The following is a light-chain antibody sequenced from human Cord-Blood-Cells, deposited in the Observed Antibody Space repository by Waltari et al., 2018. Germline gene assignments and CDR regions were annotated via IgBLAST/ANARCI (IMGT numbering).Light chain of an antibody. CDR2: DNS. V-gene: IGLV1-40*01. Sequence: QSVLTQPPSVSGAPGQRVTISCTGSSSNIGAGYDVHWYQQLPGTAPKLLIYDNSSRPSGVPDRFSGSKSGTSASLAITGLQAEDEADYYCQSYDSSLSGWVFGGGTKLTVL. CDR1: SSNIGAGYD. CDR3: QSYDSSLSGWV. J-gene: IGLJ3*02.